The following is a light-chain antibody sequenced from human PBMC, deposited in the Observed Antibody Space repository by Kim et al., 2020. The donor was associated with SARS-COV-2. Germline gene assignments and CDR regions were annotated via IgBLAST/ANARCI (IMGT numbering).Light chain of an antibody. V-gene: IGKV1-27*01. Sequence: ASIGDRVTIPCRASQDIANSLAWYQQKPGKVPQVLIYAAATWQSGVPSRFSGSGSGTEFTLTIGSLQTEDVAAYYCQKYNSAPWTFGPGTKVDIK. CDR2: AAA. J-gene: IGKJ1*01. CDR1: QDIANS. CDR3: QKYNSAPWT.